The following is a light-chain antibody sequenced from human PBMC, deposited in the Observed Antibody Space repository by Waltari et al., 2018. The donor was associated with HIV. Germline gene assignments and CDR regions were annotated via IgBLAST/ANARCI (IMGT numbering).Light chain of an antibody. CDR1: QSVRIY. J-gene: IGKJ2*01. CDR2: DAS. CDR3: QQRSYWPPYT. Sequence: EIVLTQSPATLSLSPGERATLSCRASQSVRIYLAWYQQKPGQAPRLLIYDASNRATGIPARFSASGSGTDFTLTISSLEPEDFAVYYCQQRSYWPPYTFGQGTRLEIK. V-gene: IGKV3-11*01.